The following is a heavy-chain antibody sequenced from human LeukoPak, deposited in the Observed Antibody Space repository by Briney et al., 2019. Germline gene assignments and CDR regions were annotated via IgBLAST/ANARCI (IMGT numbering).Heavy chain of an antibody. CDR1: GFSLSTSGMR. V-gene: IGHV2-70*04. CDR2: IDWDDGK. D-gene: IGHD3-10*01. CDR3: ARISYYYGSDTSYYFDY. J-gene: IGHJ4*02. Sequence: SGPALVKPTQTLTLTCTFSGFSLSTSGMRVSWSRQPPGKALEWLARIDWDDGKFYSTSLKTRLTISKDTSKNQVVLTVTNMDPVDTATYYCARISYYYGSDTSYYFDYWGQGTLVTVSS.